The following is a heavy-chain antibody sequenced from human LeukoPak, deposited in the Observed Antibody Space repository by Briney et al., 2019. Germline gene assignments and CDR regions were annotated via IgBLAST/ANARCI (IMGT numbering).Heavy chain of an antibody. D-gene: IGHD4-17*01. CDR2: ISRGGTNK. V-gene: IGHV3-48*03. J-gene: IGHJ4*02. CDR3: AGCFYGDATFDF. CDR1: GFTFSSYE. Sequence: GGSLRLSCAASGFTFSSYEMIWVRQVPGKGPEWISYISRGGTNKYYADSVKGRFTISRDDAKDSLYLQMNSLRVEDTARYFCAGCFYGDATFDFWGQGTLVTVSS.